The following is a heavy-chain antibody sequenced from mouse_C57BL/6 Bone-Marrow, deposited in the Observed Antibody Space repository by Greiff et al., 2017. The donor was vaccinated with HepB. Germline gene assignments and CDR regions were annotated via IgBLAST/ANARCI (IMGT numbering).Heavy chain of an antibody. J-gene: IGHJ1*03. V-gene: IGHV5-4*03. D-gene: IGHD2-5*01. CDR1: GFTFSSYA. CDR2: ISDGGSYT. CDR3: ARYTIVTTHWYFDV. Sequence: EVMLVESGGGLVKPGGSLKLSCAASGFTFSSYAMSWVRQTPEKRLEWVATISDGGSYTYYPDNVKGRFTISRDNAKNNLYLQMSQLMSEDTAMYYCARYTIVTTHWYFDVWGTGTTVTVSS.